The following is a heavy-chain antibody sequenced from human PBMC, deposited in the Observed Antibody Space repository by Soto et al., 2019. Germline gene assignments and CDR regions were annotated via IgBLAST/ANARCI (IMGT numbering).Heavy chain of an antibody. CDR2: IWYDGSNK. Sequence: QVQLVESEGGVVQPGRSLRLSCAASGFTFSSYGMHWVRQAPGKGLEWVAVIWYDGSNKYYADSVKGRFTISRDNSKNTLYLQMNSLRAEDTAVYYCARDTPLGDSSTDAFDIWGQGTMVTVSS. CDR1: GFTFSSYG. CDR3: ARDTPLGDSSTDAFDI. D-gene: IGHD2-2*01. V-gene: IGHV3-33*01. J-gene: IGHJ3*02.